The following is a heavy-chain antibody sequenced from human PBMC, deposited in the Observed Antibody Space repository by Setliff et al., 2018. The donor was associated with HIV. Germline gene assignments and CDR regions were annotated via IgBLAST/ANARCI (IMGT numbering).Heavy chain of an antibody. D-gene: IGHD1-26*01. CDR3: ARGVDGSYRKFFDN. CDR1: GGSFSSYG. V-gene: IGHV1-69*13. CDR2: IMPIFGTA. J-gene: IGHJ4*02. Sequence: SVKVSCKASGGSFSSYGLSWVRQAPGQGLEWMGGIMPIFGTAKYAQKFQGRVTIIADASTNTVNMELSSLRSEDTAVYYCARGVDGSYRKFFDNWGQGTLVTVSS.